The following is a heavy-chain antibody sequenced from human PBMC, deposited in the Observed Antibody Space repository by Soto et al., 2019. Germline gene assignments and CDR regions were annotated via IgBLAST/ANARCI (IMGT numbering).Heavy chain of an antibody. Sequence: QLQLQESGPGLVKPSETLSLPCTVSGGSIPSSNYYWGWIRQPPGKGLEWIGSIYYRGNTYYNPSLESRVTVSVDTSKNQLSLKVSSVTAADTAVYYCARIQAVAGTYWGQGTLVTVSS. CDR3: ARIQAVAGTY. D-gene: IGHD6-19*01. J-gene: IGHJ4*01. CDR2: IYYRGNT. CDR1: GGSIPSSNYY. V-gene: IGHV4-39*01.